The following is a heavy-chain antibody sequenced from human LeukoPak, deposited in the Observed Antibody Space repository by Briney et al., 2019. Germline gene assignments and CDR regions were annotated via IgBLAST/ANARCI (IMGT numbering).Heavy chain of an antibody. CDR3: AHRGPVGGGNYYDS. CDR1: GFSLTTSEVS. D-gene: IGHD4-23*01. CDR2: IYGDDDK. V-gene: IGHV2-5*02. Sequence: SGPTLVKPTQTLTLTCSFSGFSLTTSEVSVGWIRQPPGQALEWLALIYGDDDKRYIPSLKSRLTITKDTSKNHVVLIMTNVDPVDTATYYCAHRGPVGGGNYYDSWGQGTLVTVSS. J-gene: IGHJ5*01.